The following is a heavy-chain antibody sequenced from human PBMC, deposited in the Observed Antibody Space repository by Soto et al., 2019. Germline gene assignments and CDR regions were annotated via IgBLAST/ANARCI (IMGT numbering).Heavy chain of an antibody. V-gene: IGHV1-69*12. J-gene: IGHJ6*02. CDR3: TRCGIRYHSIGYYLGIDGMDV. D-gene: IGHD3-22*01. Sequence: QVQLVQSGAEVKKPESSVRVSCKASGGTFNSYAITWVRQAPGQGLEWMGGTIPMFGTTNYAEKFQGRVTITADESTNTAYMERSSLRSKDTAVYYCTRCGIRYHSIGYYLGIDGMDVWGQGTTVIVSS. CDR2: TIPMFGTT. CDR1: GGTFNSYA.